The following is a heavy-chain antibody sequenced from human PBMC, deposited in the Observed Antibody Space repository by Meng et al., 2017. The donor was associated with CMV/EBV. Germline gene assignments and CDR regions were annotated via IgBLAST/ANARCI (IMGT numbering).Heavy chain of an antibody. J-gene: IGHJ4*02. CDR3: ARGGLRGFDY. D-gene: IGHD4-17*01. Sequence: MTLKGAGPTLVGPKQTRTLTCTFSGFSISTIGVGVSWIRQPPGKALEWLVLSYWDDDKRYSPSLKSRLTITKDTSKNQVVLTMTNMDPVDTATYYCARGGLRGFDYWGQGTLVTVSS. V-gene: IGHV2-5*02. CDR2: SYWDDDK. CDR1: GFSISTIGVG.